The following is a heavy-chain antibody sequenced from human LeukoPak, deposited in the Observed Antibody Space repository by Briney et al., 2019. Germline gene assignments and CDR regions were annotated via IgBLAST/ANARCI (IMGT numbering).Heavy chain of an antibody. J-gene: IGHJ3*02. D-gene: IGHD5-18*01. V-gene: IGHV4-61*01. CDR2: IYYSGST. CDR3: ARDKRGYSYGYSAFDI. Sequence: SETLSLTCTVSDGSISGVNWYWGWVRQPLGKGLEWIGYIYYSGSTNYNPSLKSRVTISVDTSKNQFSLKLSSVTAADTAVYYCARDKRGYSYGYSAFDIWGQGTMVTVSS. CDR1: DGSISGVNWY.